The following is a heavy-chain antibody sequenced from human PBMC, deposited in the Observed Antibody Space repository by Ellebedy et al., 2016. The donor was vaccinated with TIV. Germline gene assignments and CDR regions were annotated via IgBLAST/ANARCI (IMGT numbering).Heavy chain of an antibody. CDR2: ISNNSSYI. J-gene: IGHJ4*02. Sequence: GESLKISCAASGFTFSTYSMNWVRQAPGKGLEWVSSISNNSSYIYYADSVKGRFTISRDNAKNSLYLQLNSLRAEDTAVYYCARDLARTIVGATNWGQGTLVTVSS. CDR3: ARDLARTIVGATN. V-gene: IGHV3-21*01. CDR1: GFTFSTYS. D-gene: IGHD1-26*01.